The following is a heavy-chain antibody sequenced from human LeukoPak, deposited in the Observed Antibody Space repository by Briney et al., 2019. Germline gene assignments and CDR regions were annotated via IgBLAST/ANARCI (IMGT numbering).Heavy chain of an antibody. CDR1: GFTFSTYS. J-gene: IGHJ6*03. D-gene: IGHD6-13*01. CDR2: MKEDGSEK. V-gene: IGHV3-7*01. CDR3: ARDRVGQQLVGRKYYYYYMDV. Sequence: GRSLRLSCAASGFTFSTYSMNWVRQAPGKGLEWVACMKEDGSEKYYVDSVKGRFTISRDNAKNSLYLQMNSLRAEDTAMYYCARDRVGQQLVGRKYYYYYMDVWGKGTTVTISS.